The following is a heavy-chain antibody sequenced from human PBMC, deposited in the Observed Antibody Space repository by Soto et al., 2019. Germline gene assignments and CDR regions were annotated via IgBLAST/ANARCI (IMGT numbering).Heavy chain of an antibody. D-gene: IGHD3-10*01. J-gene: IGHJ6*02. CDR2: ISSSGSTI. V-gene: IGHV3-48*03. Sequence: AGGSLRLSCAASGFTFSSYEMNWVRQAPGKGLEWVSYISSSGSTIYYADSVKGRFTISRDNAKNSLYLQMNSLRAEDTAVYYCARSLITMVRGVILYYYYGMDVWGQGTTVTASS. CDR1: GFTFSSYE. CDR3: ARSLITMVRGVILYYYYGMDV.